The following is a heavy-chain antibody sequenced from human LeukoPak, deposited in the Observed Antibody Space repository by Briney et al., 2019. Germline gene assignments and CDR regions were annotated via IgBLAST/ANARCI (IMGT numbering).Heavy chain of an antibody. CDR1: GFTFSSYG. CDR3: ARAPEFPYGSGSYSSLDY. Sequence: HPGRSLRLSCAASGFTFSSYGMHWVRQAPGKGLEWVAVVWYDGSNKYYADSVKGRFTISRDNSKNTLYLQMNSLRAEDTAVYYCARAPEFPYGSGSYSSLDYWGQGTLVTVSS. V-gene: IGHV3-33*01. D-gene: IGHD3-10*01. J-gene: IGHJ4*02. CDR2: VWYDGSNK.